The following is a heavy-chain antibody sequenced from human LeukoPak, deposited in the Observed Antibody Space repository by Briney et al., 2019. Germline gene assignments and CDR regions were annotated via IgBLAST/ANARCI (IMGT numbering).Heavy chain of an antibody. J-gene: IGHJ3*02. D-gene: IGHD1-26*01. V-gene: IGHV3-21*01. CDR3: ARALGGSYSPDAFDI. CDR2: ISSSSSYI. Sequence: PGGSLRLSCAASGFTFSSYSMNWVRQAPGKGLEWVSSISSSSSYIYYADSVKGRFTISRDNAKNSLYLQMNSLRAEDTAVYCCARALGGSYSPDAFDIWGQGTMVTVSS. CDR1: GFTFSSYS.